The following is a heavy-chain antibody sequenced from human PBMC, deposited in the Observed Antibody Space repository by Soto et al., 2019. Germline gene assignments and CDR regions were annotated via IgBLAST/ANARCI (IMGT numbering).Heavy chain of an antibody. CDR2: SKPKTNRGETL. V-gene: IGHV3-15*01. Sequence: WGSLRLSCAASGFSVTNAWLSWFRQTPGKGLGWVGRSKPKTNRGETLQQAASVRGRIIISRADSKDILYLEMNSLKTDDTGVYYCSTAGQWYFWTASYFEHWGQGTQVTVSS. CDR3: STAGQWYFWTASYFEH. D-gene: IGHD3-3*01. J-gene: IGHJ4*02. CDR1: GFSVTNAW.